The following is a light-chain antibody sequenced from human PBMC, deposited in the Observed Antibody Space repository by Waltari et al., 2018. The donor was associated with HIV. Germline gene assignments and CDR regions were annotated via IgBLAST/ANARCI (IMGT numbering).Light chain of an antibody. Sequence: QSALTQPASVSGSPGQSITISCTGTSSDVGSYNLVSWYQQHPGKAPKLMIYEGSKRPSGVANRFPGSKSGNTASLTISGLQAEDEADYYCCSYAGSSTFNWVFGGGTKLTV. V-gene: IGLV2-23*03. CDR1: SSDVGSYNL. J-gene: IGLJ3*02. CDR2: EGS. CDR3: CSYAGSSTFNWV.